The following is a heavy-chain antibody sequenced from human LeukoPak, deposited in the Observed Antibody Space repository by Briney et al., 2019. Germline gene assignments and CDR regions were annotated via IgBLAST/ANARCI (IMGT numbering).Heavy chain of an antibody. Sequence: ASVKVSCKASGYTFTGYYMHWVRRAPRQGLEWMGWINPNSGGTNYAQKFQGRVTMTRDTSISTAYMELSRLRSDDTAVYYCARVLYYYGSGRNDFDYWGQGTLVTVSS. J-gene: IGHJ4*02. V-gene: IGHV1-2*02. CDR1: GYTFTGYY. CDR3: ARVLYYYGSGRNDFDY. CDR2: INPNSGGT. D-gene: IGHD3-10*01.